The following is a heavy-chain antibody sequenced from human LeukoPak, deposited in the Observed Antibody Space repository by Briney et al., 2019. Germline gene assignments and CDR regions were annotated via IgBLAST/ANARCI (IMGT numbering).Heavy chain of an antibody. D-gene: IGHD2-15*01. CDR2: ISGSGGST. CDR1: GFTFSSYA. Sequence: GGSLRLSCAASGFTFSSYAMSWVRQAPGKGLEWVSAISGSGGSTYYADSVKGRFTISRDNSKNTLYLQMNSLRAEDTAVYYCAKVSTYCRGGSCYANWFDPWGQGTLVTVSS. V-gene: IGHV3-23*01. CDR3: AKVSTYCRGGSCYANWFDP. J-gene: IGHJ5*02.